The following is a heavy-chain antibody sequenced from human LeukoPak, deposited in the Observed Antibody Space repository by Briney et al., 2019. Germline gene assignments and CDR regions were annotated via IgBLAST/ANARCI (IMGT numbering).Heavy chain of an antibody. V-gene: IGHV1-69*04. CDR2: IIPILGIA. CDR1: GGTFSSYA. D-gene: IGHD2-21*01. CDR3: ARGGVIVVVIAIQDY. J-gene: IGHJ4*02. Sequence: SVKVSCKASGGTFSSYAISWVRQAPGQGLEWMGRIIPILGIANYAQKFQGRVTITADKSTSTAYMELSSLRSEDTAVYYCARGGVIVVVIAIQDYWGKGTLVTVSS.